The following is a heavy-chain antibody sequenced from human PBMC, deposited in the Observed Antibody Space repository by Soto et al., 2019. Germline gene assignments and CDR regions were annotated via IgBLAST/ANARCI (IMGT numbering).Heavy chain of an antibody. J-gene: IGHJ5*01. CDR3: ARGRYCLTGRCFPNWFDS. CDR1: GDSISTVDYF. V-gene: IGHV4-30-4*01. Sequence: QVHLLESGPGLVKPSQTLSLTCSVSGDSISTVDYFWAWIRQPPGQALEYIGYIYKSTTTYYNPSFESRLAISLDTSKSQFSLTGTSVTAADTDVYFCARGRYCLTGRCFPNWFDSWGQGTLVTVSS. D-gene: IGHD2-15*01. CDR2: IYKSTTT.